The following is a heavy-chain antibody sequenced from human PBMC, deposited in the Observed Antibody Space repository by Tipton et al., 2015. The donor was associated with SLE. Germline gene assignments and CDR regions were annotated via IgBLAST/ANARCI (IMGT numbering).Heavy chain of an antibody. J-gene: IGHJ4*02. CDR1: GLRFREAY. CDR3: AGGLGNFDY. CDR2: IYSGGST. Sequence: SLRLSCSVSGLRFREAYMSWVRQAPGKGLEWVSVIYSGGSTYYADSVKGRFTISRHNSKNTLYLQMNSLRAEDTAVYYCAGGLGNFDYWGQGTLVTVSS. V-gene: IGHV3-53*04. D-gene: IGHD3/OR15-3a*01.